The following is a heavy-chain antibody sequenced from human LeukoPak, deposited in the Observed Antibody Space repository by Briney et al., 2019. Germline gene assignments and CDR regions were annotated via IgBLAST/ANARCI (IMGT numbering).Heavy chain of an antibody. D-gene: IGHD2-15*01. CDR1: GGSISSSSYY. V-gene: IGHV4-61*02. CDR3: ARELSCSGGSCYSYFDY. CDR2: IYTSGST. J-gene: IGHJ4*02. Sequence: SETLSLTCTVSGGSISSSSYYWSWIRQPAGKGLEWIGRIYTSGSTNYNPSLKSRVTMSVDTSKNQFSLKLSSVTAADTAVYYCARELSCSGGSCYSYFDYWGQGTLVTVSS.